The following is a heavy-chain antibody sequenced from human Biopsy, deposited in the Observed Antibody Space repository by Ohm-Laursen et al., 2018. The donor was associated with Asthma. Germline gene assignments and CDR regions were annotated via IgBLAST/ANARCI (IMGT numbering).Heavy chain of an antibody. J-gene: IGHJ6*02. Sequence: ASVKVSCKASGYTFTGYYMHWVRQARGQGLEWMGWINPNNGGTHYAQKFQGMVTLTRDTSSSTAFMELSRLRSDDTAVYYCARSYNWNDFPDYFYGMDVWGQGTTVTVSS. CDR3: ARSYNWNDFPDYFYGMDV. CDR2: INPNNGGT. CDR1: GYTFTGYY. D-gene: IGHD1-20*01. V-gene: IGHV1-2*02.